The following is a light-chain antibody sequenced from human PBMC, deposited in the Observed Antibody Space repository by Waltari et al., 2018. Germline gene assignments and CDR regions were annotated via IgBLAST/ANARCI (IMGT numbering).Light chain of an antibody. CDR3: CSYAGLGIYV. CDR1: SSDVGNYDL. J-gene: IGLJ1*01. CDR2: EVT. Sequence: QSGLTQPASMSGSPGQSITMSCTGTSSDVGNYDLVSWYQQYPGKAPKLMVYEVTRRSSGVSDRFSGSKSGNTASLTIYGLQSEDEADYYCCSYAGLGIYVFGTGTKVTVL. V-gene: IGLV2-23*02.